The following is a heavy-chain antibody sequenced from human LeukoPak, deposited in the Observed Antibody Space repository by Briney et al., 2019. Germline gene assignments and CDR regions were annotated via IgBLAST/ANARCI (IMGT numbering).Heavy chain of an antibody. CDR2: INDDVT. Sequence: GGSLRLSCTASGFSFSSYSMSWVRKPPGKGLEWISAINDDVTYYRDSVKGRFTVSRDNSKNTLYLQMNSLRAEDTALYYCAKSDTPWGSWYYFDYWGQGTLVTVSS. J-gene: IGHJ4*02. CDR3: AKSDTPWGSWYYFDY. V-gene: IGHV3-23*01. CDR1: GFSFSSYS. D-gene: IGHD6-13*01.